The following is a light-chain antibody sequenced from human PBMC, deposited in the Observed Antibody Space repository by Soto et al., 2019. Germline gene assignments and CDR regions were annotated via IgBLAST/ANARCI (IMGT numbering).Light chain of an antibody. CDR3: PHYGSSPQP. Sequence: ESVLTQSPGTLSLSPGERATLSCRASQSVSSSYLAWYQQKPGQAPRLLIYGASSRATGIPDRFSGSGSGTDFTLTISILEPEDVAVYDCPHYGSSPQPFGQGKRLEI. J-gene: IGKJ5*01. CDR2: GAS. V-gene: IGKV3-20*01. CDR1: QSVSSSY.